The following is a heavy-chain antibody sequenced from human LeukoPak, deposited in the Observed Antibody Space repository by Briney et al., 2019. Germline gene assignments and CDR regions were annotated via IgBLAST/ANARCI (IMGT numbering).Heavy chain of an antibody. J-gene: IGHJ4*02. CDR2: INGDGSET. CDR3: ATGSGDYGDPFDY. CDR1: GFTFSSHW. Sequence: PGGSLRLSCSASGFTFSSHWMHWVRRAPGKGLVWVSRINGDGSETNYAGSVTGRFTISRDNAKNTLYLQMNSLRAEDTAVYYCATGSGDYGDPFDYWGQGTLVTVSS. D-gene: IGHD4-17*01. V-gene: IGHV3-74*01.